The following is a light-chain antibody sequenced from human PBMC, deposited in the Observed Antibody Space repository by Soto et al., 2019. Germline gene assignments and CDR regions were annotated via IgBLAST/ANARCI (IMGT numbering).Light chain of an antibody. CDR1: QSISSW. Sequence: DVQMTQSPSTLSASVGDRVTITCRASQSISSWLAWYQQKPGKAPKLLIYKASTLESGVPSNFSGSGSGKEFSLTIRCLQPEDYATYYRQQYNSYPQTFGQGTKVDIK. CDR2: KAS. V-gene: IGKV1-5*03. J-gene: IGKJ1*01. CDR3: QQYNSYPQT.